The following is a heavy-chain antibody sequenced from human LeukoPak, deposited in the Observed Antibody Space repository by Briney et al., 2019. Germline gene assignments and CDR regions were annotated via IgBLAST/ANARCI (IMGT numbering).Heavy chain of an antibody. D-gene: IGHD3-10*01. CDR1: GGTFITYS. CDR3: ARVFARGGEISGSYYYY. Sequence: ASVKVSCKASGGTFITYSVNWVRQAPGQGLEWMGGIIPLFGTANYAQKFQGRVTITTDESTSTAYMELSSIRSEYTAIYYCARVFARGGEISGSYYYYWGQGTLVTVSS. V-gene: IGHV1-69*05. CDR2: IIPLFGTA. J-gene: IGHJ4*02.